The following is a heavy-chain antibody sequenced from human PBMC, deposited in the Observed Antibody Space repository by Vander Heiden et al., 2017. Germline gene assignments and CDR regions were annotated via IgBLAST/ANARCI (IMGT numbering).Heavy chain of an antibody. V-gene: IGHV3-7*01. CDR1: GFTSSNYW. Sequence: EVQLVESGGGLVQPGGSLRLSCAAPGFTSSNYWMAWIRQAPGKGLEWVANLNEDGTEKYYLDSVKGRFTISRDNTKNSVYLQMNSLRDEDTALYYCAGRIFDIWGQGTMVTVSS. CDR2: LNEDGTEK. J-gene: IGHJ3*02. CDR3: AGRIFDI.